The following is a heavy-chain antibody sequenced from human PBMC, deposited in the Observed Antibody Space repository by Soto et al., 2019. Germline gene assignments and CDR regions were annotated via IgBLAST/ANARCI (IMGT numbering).Heavy chain of an antibody. D-gene: IGHD5-18*01. CDR2: INHRGST. V-gene: IGHV4-34*01. Sequence: QVQLQQWGAGLLKPSETLSLTCAVYGGSFSGYYWTWIRQPPGKGLDCIGEINHRGSTNCNPSLKSRVTRSVETSKHQFYPELRYVTGAATAVYYCARASNTLGDSYGPCYWGQGSLVTVSS. J-gene: IGHJ4*02. CDR3: ARASNTLGDSYGPCY. CDR1: GGSFSGYY.